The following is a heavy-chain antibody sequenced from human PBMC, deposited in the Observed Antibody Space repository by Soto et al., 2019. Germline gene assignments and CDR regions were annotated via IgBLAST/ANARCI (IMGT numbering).Heavy chain of an antibody. V-gene: IGHV4-4*02. Sequence: QVQLQESGPGLVKPSGTLSLTCAVSGGSISSSNWWSWVRQPPGKGLEWIGAIYHSGSTNYNPSLKSRVTISVDTSKTQFSPKLSSVTAADTAVYYCARVHPYCGGDCSHFDYWGQGTLVTVSS. D-gene: IGHD2-21*02. J-gene: IGHJ4*02. CDR1: GGSISSSNW. CDR2: IYHSGST. CDR3: ARVHPYCGGDCSHFDY.